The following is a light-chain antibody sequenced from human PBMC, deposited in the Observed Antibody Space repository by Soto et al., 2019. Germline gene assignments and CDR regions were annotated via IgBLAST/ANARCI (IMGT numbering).Light chain of an antibody. Sequence: QSVLTQPPSVSAATGQKVTISFSGSSSNIGKNYVFLYQQFPGTAPKLLIYDNDKRPSGIPDRFFGSKSGTSATLGITGLQTGDEADYYCGTWDSSLSVVFGGGTKLTVL. CDR1: SSNIGKNY. V-gene: IGLV1-51*01. CDR3: GTWDSSLSVV. CDR2: DND. J-gene: IGLJ2*01.